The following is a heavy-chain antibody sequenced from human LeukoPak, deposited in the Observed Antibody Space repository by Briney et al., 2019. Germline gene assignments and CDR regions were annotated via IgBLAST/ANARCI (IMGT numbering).Heavy chain of an antibody. CDR2: IYYSGST. V-gene: IGHV4-39*07. D-gene: IGHD3-22*01. CDR1: GGSISSSSYY. Sequence: SETLSLTCTVSGGSISSSSYYWGWLRQPPGKGLEWIGSIYYSGSTYYNPSLKSRVTMSVDTSKNQFSLKLSSVTAADTAVYYCARDEYDSSGYYYGNWFDPWGQGTLVTVSS. J-gene: IGHJ5*02. CDR3: ARDEYDSSGYYYGNWFDP.